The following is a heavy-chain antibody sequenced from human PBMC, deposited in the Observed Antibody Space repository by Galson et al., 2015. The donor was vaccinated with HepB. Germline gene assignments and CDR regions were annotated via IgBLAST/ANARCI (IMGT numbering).Heavy chain of an antibody. CDR3: AKAVGYYDSRDY. CDR1: GFTFSNAW. J-gene: IGHJ4*02. V-gene: IGHV3-15*01. D-gene: IGHD3-22*01. CDR2: IKSKTDGGTT. Sequence: SLRLSCAASGFTFSNAWMSWVRQAPGKGLEWVGRIKSKTDGGTTDYAAPVKGRFTISRDNSKNTLYLQMNSLRAEDTAVYYCAKAVGYYDSRDYWGQGTLVTVSS.